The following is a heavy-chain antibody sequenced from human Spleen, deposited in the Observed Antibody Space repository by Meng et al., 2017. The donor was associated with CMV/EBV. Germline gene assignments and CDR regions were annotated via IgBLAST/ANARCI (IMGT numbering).Heavy chain of an antibody. V-gene: IGHV2-5*01. CDR2: IYWNDDK. Sequence: SGFSLSTSGVGVGWIRQPPGKALEWLALIYWNDDKRYSPSLKSRLTITKDTSKNQVVLTMTNMDPVDTATYYCARVLYDSSGYYFFDYWGQGTLVTVSS. D-gene: IGHD3-22*01. J-gene: IGHJ4*02. CDR1: GFSLSTSGVG. CDR3: ARVLYDSSGYYFFDY.